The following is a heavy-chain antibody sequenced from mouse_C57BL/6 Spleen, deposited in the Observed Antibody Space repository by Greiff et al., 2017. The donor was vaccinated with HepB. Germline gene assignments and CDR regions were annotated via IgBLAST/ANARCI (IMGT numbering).Heavy chain of an antibody. CDR1: GFTFSDYG. CDR3: AKNYYGSSYWFAY. V-gene: IGHV5-17*01. D-gene: IGHD1-1*01. J-gene: IGHJ3*01. CDR2: ISSGSSTI. Sequence: EVKLMESGGGLVKPGGSLKLSCAASGFTFSDYGMHWVRQAPEKGLEWVAYISSGSSTIYYADTVKGRFTISRDNAKNTLFLQMTSWRSEDTAMYYCAKNYYGSSYWFAYWGQGTLVTVSA.